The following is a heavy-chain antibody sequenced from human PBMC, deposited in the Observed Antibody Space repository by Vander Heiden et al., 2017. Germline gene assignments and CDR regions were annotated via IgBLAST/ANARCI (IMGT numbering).Heavy chain of an antibody. D-gene: IGHD1-26*01. V-gene: IGHV4-59*01. CDR3: ARGGATDLDY. Sequence: QVQLQESGPGLVKPSATLSLTCTVSGGFTSSYYWSWIRQPPGKGLEWIGYIYYSGSTNYNPSLKSRVTISVDTSKNQFSLKLSAVTAADTAVYYCARGGATDLDYWGQGTLVTVSS. CDR2: IYYSGST. CDR1: GGFTSSYY. J-gene: IGHJ4*02.